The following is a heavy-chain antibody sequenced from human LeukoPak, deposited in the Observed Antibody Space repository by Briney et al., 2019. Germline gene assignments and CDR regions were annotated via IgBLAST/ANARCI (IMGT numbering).Heavy chain of an antibody. CDR1: GFMFRNYA. CDR2: VSIEGNKQ. J-gene: IGHJ4*02. V-gene: IGHV3-30*18. Sequence: PGGSLRLSCAASGFMFRNYAIHWVRQAPDKGLQWLAVVSIEGNKQYYRDSVRDRFAISRDNSKNTLYLQMNSLRAENTAIYYCAKMRGLSMTNWCLDYWGQGTLVTASS. D-gene: IGHD1-1*01. CDR3: AKMRGLSMTNWCLDY.